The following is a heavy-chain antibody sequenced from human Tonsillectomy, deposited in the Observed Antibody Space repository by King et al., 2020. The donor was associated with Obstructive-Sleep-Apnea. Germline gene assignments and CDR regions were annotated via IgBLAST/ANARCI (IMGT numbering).Heavy chain of an antibody. J-gene: IGHJ4*02. Sequence: VQLVESGAEVKKPGASVKVSSKASGYTFTSYGISWVRQAPGQGLEWMGWISAYNGNTNYAQKLQGRVTMTTDTSTSTAYMELRSLRSDDTAVYYCARDSDVNYYDSSGYPASDYWGQGTLVTVSS. CDR2: ISAYNGNT. V-gene: IGHV1-18*04. D-gene: IGHD3-22*01. CDR1: GYTFTSYG. CDR3: ARDSDVNYYDSSGYPASDY.